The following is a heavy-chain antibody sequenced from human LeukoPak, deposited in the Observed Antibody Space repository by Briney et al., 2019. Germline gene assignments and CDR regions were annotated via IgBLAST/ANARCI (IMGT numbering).Heavy chain of an antibody. CDR2: IYYSGSP. D-gene: IGHD3-10*01. CDR3: ASQNYYGSGSYTLGYFDY. V-gene: IGHV4-39*02. Sequence: PSETLSLTCTVSGGSISSSSYYWGWIRQPPGKGLEWIGSIYYSGSPYYTPSLKTRVTISVDTSKNHFSLKLSSVTAADTPVYYCASQNYYGSGSYTLGYFDYWGQGTLVTVSS. J-gene: IGHJ4*02. CDR1: GGSISSSSYY.